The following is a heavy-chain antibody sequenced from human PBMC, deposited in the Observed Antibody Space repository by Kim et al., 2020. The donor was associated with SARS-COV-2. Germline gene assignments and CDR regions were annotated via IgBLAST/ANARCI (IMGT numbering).Heavy chain of an antibody. CDR1: GFTFSSYG. CDR2: IKSDGSNT. Sequence: GGSLRLSCEASGFTFSSYGMNWVRQGPGKGLVWVSRIKSDGSNTHYADSVKGRFTISRDNAKNTLHLQLNSLGAEDTAIYYCARGSFQQWFDPWGQGTLVTVSS. V-gene: IGHV3-74*01. CDR3: ARGSFQQWFDP. J-gene: IGHJ5*02. D-gene: IGHD6-13*01.